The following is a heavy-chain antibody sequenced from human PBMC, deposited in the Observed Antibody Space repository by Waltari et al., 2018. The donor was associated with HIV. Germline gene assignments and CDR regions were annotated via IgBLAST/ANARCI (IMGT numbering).Heavy chain of an antibody. J-gene: IGHJ4*02. Sequence: QVQLVQPGAEGNKRGASVKVSGKVAGYTLTDLSMQWVRQAPGKGLEWMGGFDPENDETIYAQKFQGRVTMTEDTSTDTAYMELNSLRSEDTAVYYCATEVELRGWGQGTLVTVSS. V-gene: IGHV1-24*01. D-gene: IGHD1-7*01. CDR1: GYTLTDLS. CDR3: ATEVELRG. CDR2: FDPENDET.